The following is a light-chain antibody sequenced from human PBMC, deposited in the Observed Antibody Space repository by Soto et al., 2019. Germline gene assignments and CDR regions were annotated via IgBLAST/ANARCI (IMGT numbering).Light chain of an antibody. CDR2: GAS. CDR3: QQYGSSPVT. V-gene: IGKV3-20*01. CDR1: QSVSSSY. J-gene: IGKJ3*01. Sequence: EIVLTQSPGTLSLSPGERATLSCRASQSVSSSYLAWYQQKPGQAPRLLIYGASSRATGITDRFSGSGSGTDFTLTISRVVPEDFAVYYCQQYGSSPVTFGPGTKVDI.